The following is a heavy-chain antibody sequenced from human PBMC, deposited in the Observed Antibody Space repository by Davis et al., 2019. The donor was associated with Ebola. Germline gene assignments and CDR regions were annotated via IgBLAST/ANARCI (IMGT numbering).Heavy chain of an antibody. CDR3: ASLRRTITGMDDAFDI. D-gene: IGHD2-8*02. Sequence: VESLKIPCKDPGNSFTSHWIGWVRQMPGKGLEWMGIIHTGDSDTRYSPSFRGQVTISADKSIKTAFLQWSSLKASDTAMYYCASLRRTITGMDDAFDIWGQGTMVTVSS. CDR2: IHTGDSDT. V-gene: IGHV5-51*01. J-gene: IGHJ3*02. CDR1: GNSFTSHW.